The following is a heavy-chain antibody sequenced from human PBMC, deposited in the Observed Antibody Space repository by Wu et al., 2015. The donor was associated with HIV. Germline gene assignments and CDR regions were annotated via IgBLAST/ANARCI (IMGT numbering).Heavy chain of an antibody. CDR3: AHSDSSGYYYSGYFDY. D-gene: IGHD3-22*01. V-gene: IGHV1-69*12. Sequence: QVQLVQSGAEVKKPGSSVKVSCEASGGTFRIYAISWVRQAPGQGLEWMGGIIPIFGTANYAQKFQGRVTITADESTSTAYMELSSLRSEDTAVYYCAHSDSSGYYYSGYFDYWGQGTLVTVSS. J-gene: IGHJ4*02. CDR2: IIPIFGTA. CDR1: GGTFRIYA.